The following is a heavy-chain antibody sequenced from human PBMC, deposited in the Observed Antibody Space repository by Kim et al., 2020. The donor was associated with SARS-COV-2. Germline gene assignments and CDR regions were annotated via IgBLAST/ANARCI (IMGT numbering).Heavy chain of an antibody. CDR2: IIPILGIA. V-gene: IGHV1-69*04. J-gene: IGHJ4*02. D-gene: IGHD4-17*01. CDR1: GGTFSSYA. CDR3: ARVRLTTHTGYFDY. Sequence: SVKVSCKASGGTFSSYAISWVRQAPGQGLEWMGRIIPILGIANYAQKFQGRVTITADKSTSTAYMELSSLRSEDTAVYYCARVRLTTHTGYFDYWGQGTLVTVSS.